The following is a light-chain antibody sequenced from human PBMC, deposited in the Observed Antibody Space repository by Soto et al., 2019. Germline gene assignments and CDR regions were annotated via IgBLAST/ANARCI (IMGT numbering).Light chain of an antibody. CDR2: AAS. CDR1: QSVTSNY. J-gene: IGKJ5*01. V-gene: IGKV3-20*01. Sequence: EIVLTQSPGTLSLSPGERATLSCRASQSVTSNYLAWYQLKPGQAPRLLIYAASNTATGIPDRFSGSGSGTDFTLSISRLEPEDFAVYYCQQYGSTPSITFCQGTRLEIK. CDR3: QQYGSTPSIT.